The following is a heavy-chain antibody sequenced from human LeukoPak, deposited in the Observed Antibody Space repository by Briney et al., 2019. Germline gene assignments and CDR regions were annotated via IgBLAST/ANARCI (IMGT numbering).Heavy chain of an antibody. CDR1: GGSISSSSYY. CDR3: ARDAYYYDSSGQASG. J-gene: IGHJ4*02. Sequence: SETLSLTCTVSGGSISSSSYYWGWIRQPPGKGLEWIGSIYYSESTYYNPSLKSRVTISVDTSKNQFSLKLSSVTAADTAVYYCARDAYYYDSSGQASGWGQGTLVTVSS. D-gene: IGHD3-22*01. CDR2: IYYSEST. V-gene: IGHV4-39*02.